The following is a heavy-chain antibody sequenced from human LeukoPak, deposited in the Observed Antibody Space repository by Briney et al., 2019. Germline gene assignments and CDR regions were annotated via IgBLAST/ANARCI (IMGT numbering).Heavy chain of an antibody. CDR3: ARDYGDIPPDWYYDL. Sequence: PSETLSLTCTVSGGSISSSYWSWIRQPPGKGLEWIGYIYYTGNTTYNPSLKSRVTISVDTSKNQFSLKLRSVTAADTAVYYCARDYGDIPPDWYYDLWGRGTLVTVSS. D-gene: IGHD4-17*01. CDR2: IYYTGNT. CDR1: GGSISSSY. V-gene: IGHV4-59*01. J-gene: IGHJ2*01.